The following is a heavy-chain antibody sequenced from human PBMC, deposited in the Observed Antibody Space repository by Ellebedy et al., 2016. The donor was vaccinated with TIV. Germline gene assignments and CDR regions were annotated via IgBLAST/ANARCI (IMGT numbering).Heavy chain of an antibody. CDR3: VRHPTLGTLDY. D-gene: IGHD3-16*01. CDR1: GGSITSGSYY. J-gene: IGHJ4*02. V-gene: IGHV4-39*01. Sequence: MPPETLSLTCTVSGGSITSGSYYWAWIRQPPGRGLEWVGNVYFIGSTNYNPSLKSRVTISVDTAKNQFSLNLPSVPAADTAVYYCVRHPTLGTLDYWGQGAQVTVSS. CDR2: VYFIGST.